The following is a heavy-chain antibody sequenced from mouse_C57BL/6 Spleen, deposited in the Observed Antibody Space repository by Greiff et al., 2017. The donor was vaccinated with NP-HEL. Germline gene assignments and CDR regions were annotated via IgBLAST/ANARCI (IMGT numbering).Heavy chain of an antibody. V-gene: IGHV1-26*01. CDR1: GYTFTDYY. D-gene: IGHD2-3*01. CDR3: ARIDGYPFDY. CDR2: INPNNGGT. Sequence: EVQLQQSGPELVKPGASVKISCKASGYTFTDYYMNWVKQSHGKSLEWIGDINPNNGGTSYNQKFKGKATLTVDKSSSTAYMELRSLTSEDSAVYYCARIDGYPFDYWGQGTTLTVSS. J-gene: IGHJ2*01.